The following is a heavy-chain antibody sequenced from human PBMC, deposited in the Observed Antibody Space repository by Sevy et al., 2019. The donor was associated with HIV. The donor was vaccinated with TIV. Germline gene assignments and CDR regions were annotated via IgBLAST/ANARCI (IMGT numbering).Heavy chain of an antibody. V-gene: IGHV4-30-4*01. CDR2: IYYSGST. CDR3: ARERRDCTKGVCYPTHFDY. CDR1: GGSISSGDYY. D-gene: IGHD2-8*01. Sequence: SETLSLTCTVSGGSISSGDYYWSWIRQPPGKGLEWIGYIYYSGSTYYNPSLKSRVTISVDTSKNQFSLKLSSLTAADTAVYYCARERRDCTKGVCYPTHFDYWGQGTLVTVSS. J-gene: IGHJ4*02.